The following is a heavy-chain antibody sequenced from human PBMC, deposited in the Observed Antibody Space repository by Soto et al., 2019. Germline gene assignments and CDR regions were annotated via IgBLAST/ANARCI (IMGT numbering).Heavy chain of an antibody. J-gene: IGHJ6*02. CDR1: GLTFSSYG. CDR2: IWYDGSNK. D-gene: IGHD3-10*01. CDR3: ARDRGGYGPPDV. Sequence: PGGSLRLSCAASGLTFSSYGMHWVRQAPGKGLEWVAVIWYDGSNKYYADSVKGRFTISRDNSKNSLYLQMNSLRVEDTAVYYCARDRGGYGPPDVWGQGTTVTVSS. V-gene: IGHV3-33*01.